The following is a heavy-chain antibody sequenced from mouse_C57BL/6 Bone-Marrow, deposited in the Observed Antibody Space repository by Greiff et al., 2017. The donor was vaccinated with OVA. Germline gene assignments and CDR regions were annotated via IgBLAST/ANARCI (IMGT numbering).Heavy chain of an antibody. J-gene: IGHJ2*01. D-gene: IGHD4-1*01. V-gene: IGHV1-76*01. CDR1: GYTFTDYY. CDR3: ARKTGFDY. CDR2: IYPGSGNT. Sequence: QVQLKESGAELVRPGASVKLSCKASGYTFTDYYINWVKQRPGQGLEWIARIYPGSGNTYYNEKFKGKATLTAEKSSSTAYMQLSSLTSEDSAVYVCARKTGFDYWGQGTTLTVSS.